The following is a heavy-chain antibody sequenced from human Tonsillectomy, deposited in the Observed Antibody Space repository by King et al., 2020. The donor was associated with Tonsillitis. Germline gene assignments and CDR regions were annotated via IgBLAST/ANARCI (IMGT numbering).Heavy chain of an antibody. CDR2: IYYSGST. V-gene: IGHV4-59*01. D-gene: IGHD3-16*01. Sequence: VQLQESGPGLVKPSETLSLTCTVSGGSISSYYWSWIRQPPGKGLEWIGYIYYSGSTNYNPSLKSRVTISVDTSKNQFSLKLSCVTAADTAVYYCARGLVAFDIWGQGKMVTVSS. CDR3: ARGLVAFDI. CDR1: GGSISSYY. J-gene: IGHJ3*02.